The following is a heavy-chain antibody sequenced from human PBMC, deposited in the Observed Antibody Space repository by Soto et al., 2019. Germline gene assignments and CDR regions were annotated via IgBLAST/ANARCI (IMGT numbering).Heavy chain of an antibody. V-gene: IGHV1-69*13. CDR3: ASGIQLWLRRINNGYSG. J-gene: IGHJ4*02. Sequence: SVKVSCKAPGGTFSTYAISWVRQAPGQGLEWMGGIIPMFGTANYAQRYQDRDTITADESTNTVYMELSSLRSEDTAVYFCASGIQLWLRRINNGYSGWGQGTLVTVSS. D-gene: IGHD5-18*01. CDR2: IIPMFGTA. CDR1: GGTFSTYA.